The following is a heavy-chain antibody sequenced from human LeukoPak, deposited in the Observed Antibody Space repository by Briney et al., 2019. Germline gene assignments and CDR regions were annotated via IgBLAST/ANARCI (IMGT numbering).Heavy chain of an antibody. CDR2: INWNGGST. CDR1: GFTFDDYG. J-gene: IGHJ4*02. V-gene: IGHV3-20*04. Sequence: GGSLRLSCAASGFTFDDYGMSWVRQAPGKGLEWVSGINWNGGSTGYAGSVEGRFTISRDNAKNTLYLQMNSLRAEDTAVYYCAKVNGDYGFDYWGQGTLVTVSS. D-gene: IGHD4-17*01. CDR3: AKVNGDYGFDY.